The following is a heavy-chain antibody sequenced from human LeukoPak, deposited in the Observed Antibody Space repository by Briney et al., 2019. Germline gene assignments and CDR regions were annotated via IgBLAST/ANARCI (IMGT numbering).Heavy chain of an antibody. J-gene: IGHJ4*02. D-gene: IGHD3-9*01. Sequence: ASVKVSCKASGYTFTGYYVHWVRQAPGQGLEWMGWINSNSGGTNYAQKFQGRVTMTRDTSISTAYMELSRLRSDDTAVYYCARGDHYDILTGYQTPSHLSDYWGQGTLVTVSS. CDR2: INSNSGGT. CDR1: GYTFTGYY. CDR3: ARGDHYDILTGYQTPSHLSDY. V-gene: IGHV1-2*02.